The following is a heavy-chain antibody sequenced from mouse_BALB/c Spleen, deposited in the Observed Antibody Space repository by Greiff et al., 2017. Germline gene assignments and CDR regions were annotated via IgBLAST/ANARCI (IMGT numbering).Heavy chain of an antibody. D-gene: IGHD1-1*01. V-gene: IGHV5-17*02. CDR3: ARDYYGSSYFAY. CDR1: GFTFSSFG. J-gene: IGHJ3*01. CDR2: ISSGSSTI. Sequence: EVKVEESGGGLVQPGGSRKLSCAASGFTFSSFGMHWVRQAPEKGLEWVAYISSGSSTIYYADTVKGRFTISRDNPKNTRFLQMTSLRSEDTAMYYCARDYYGSSYFAYWGQGTLVTVSA.